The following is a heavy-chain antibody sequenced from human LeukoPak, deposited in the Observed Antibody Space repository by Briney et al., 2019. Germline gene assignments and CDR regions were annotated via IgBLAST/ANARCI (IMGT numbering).Heavy chain of an antibody. V-gene: IGHV4-59*01. CDR3: ARESAVAGTVDY. CDR2: IYYSGST. D-gene: IGHD6-19*01. J-gene: IGHJ4*02. Sequence: SETLSLTCTVSGGSISSYYWSWIRQPPGKGLEWIGYIYYSGSTNYNPSLKSRVTISIDTSKNQFSLKLSSVTAADTAVYYCARESAVAGTVDYWGQGTLVTVSS. CDR1: GGSISSYY.